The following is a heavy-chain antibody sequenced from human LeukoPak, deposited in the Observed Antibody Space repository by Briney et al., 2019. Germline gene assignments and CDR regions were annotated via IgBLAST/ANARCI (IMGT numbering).Heavy chain of an antibody. Sequence: SETLSLTCSVSGGSITSYYWSWIRQPPGKGLEWIGHVSDGGRTNYSPSLRSRVSISVDTSKNQFSLKLNSVTAAVTAVYFCARARTTFDDWGQRTLVTVSS. CDR3: ARARTTFDD. CDR2: VSDGGRT. V-gene: IGHV4-59*01. D-gene: IGHD1-14*01. CDR1: GGSITSYY. J-gene: IGHJ4*02.